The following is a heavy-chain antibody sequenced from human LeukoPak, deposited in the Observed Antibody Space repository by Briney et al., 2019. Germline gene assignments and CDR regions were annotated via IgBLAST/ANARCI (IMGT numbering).Heavy chain of an antibody. CDR1: GPTFRSYW. D-gene: IGHD5-24*01. J-gene: IGHJ4*02. V-gene: IGHV3-7*01. Sequence: GGSMRLSCAVTGPTFRSYWMSWVPEALEKGLEWVANINQDGSEKYFVDSVKGRFTISRDHAKNSLHLQMNTLRAEDTAVYYCARERDGRFFDYWGQGTLVTVSS. CDR2: INQDGSEK. CDR3: ARERDGRFFDY.